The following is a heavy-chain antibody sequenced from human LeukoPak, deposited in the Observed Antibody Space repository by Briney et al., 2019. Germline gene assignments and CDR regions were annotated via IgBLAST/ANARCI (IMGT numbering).Heavy chain of an antibody. Sequence: ASVKVSCKASGYTFTSYAMNWVRQAPGQGLEWMGWINTNTGNPTYAQGFTGRFVFSLDTSVSTAYLQISSLKAEDTAVYYCARDAVRKQLVPISIGYWGQGTLVTVSS. CDR3: ARDAVRKQLVPISIGY. D-gene: IGHD6-6*01. CDR1: GYTFTSYA. J-gene: IGHJ4*02. CDR2: INTNTGNP. V-gene: IGHV7-4-1*02.